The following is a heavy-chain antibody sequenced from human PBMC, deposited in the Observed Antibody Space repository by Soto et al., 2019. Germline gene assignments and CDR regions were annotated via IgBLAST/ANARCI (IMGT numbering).Heavy chain of an antibody. Sequence: PSHTLSLTCGISGYSVSSNSAAWNLLRQSPSRGLEWLGRTYYRSKWYNDYAVSVESRITINPDTSKNHFSLQLNFVTPEDTAVYFCARGEQYSGRIFDYWGQGTLVTVSS. J-gene: IGHJ4*02. CDR1: GYSVSSNSAA. CDR3: ARGEQYSGRIFDY. V-gene: IGHV6-1*01. CDR2: TYYRSKWYN. D-gene: IGHD1-26*01.